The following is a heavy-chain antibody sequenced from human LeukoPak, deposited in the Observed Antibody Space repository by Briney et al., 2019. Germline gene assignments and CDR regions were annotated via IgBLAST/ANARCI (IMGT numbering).Heavy chain of an antibody. CDR1: GGSISSYY. V-gene: IGHV4-59*08. D-gene: IGHD6-19*01. CDR2: MYYSGST. Sequence: ASETLSLTCTVSGGSISSYYWSWIRQPPGKGLEWIGYMYYSGSTNYNPSLKSRVTISVDTSKNQFSLKLSSVTAVDTAVYYCARRGYSSGFYYFDYWGQGTLVTVSS. J-gene: IGHJ4*02. CDR3: ARRGYSSGFYYFDY.